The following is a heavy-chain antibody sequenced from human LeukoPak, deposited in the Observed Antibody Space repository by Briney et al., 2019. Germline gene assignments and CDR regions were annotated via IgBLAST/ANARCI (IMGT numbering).Heavy chain of an antibody. CDR3: ASDGSGSYPFDY. CDR1: GFTFDDYA. CDR2: ISWNSGSI. Sequence: GGSLRLSCAASGFTFDDYAMHWVRQAPGKGLEWVSGISWNSGSIGYADSVKGRFTISRDNAKNSLYLQMNSLRAEDTAVYYCASDGSGSYPFDYWGQGTLVTVSS. J-gene: IGHJ4*02. V-gene: IGHV3-9*01. D-gene: IGHD3-10*01.